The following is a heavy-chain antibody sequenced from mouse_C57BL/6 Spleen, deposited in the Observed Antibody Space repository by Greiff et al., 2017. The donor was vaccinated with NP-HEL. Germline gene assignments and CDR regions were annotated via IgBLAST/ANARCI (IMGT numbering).Heavy chain of an antibody. J-gene: IGHJ3*01. Sequence: EVKLLESGGGLVKPGGSLKLSCAASGFTFSDYGMHWVRQAPEKGLEWVAYISSGSSTIYYADTVKGRFTISRDNAKNTLFLQMTSLRSEDTAMYYCARPDDYGRVGSWFAYWGQGTLVTVSA. D-gene: IGHD2-4*01. CDR1: GFTFSDYG. CDR3: ARPDDYGRVGSWFAY. V-gene: IGHV5-17*01. CDR2: ISSGSSTI.